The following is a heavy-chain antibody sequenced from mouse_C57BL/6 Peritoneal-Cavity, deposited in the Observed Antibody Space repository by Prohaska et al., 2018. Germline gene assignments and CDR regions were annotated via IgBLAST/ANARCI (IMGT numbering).Heavy chain of an antibody. CDR2: IKSDGSAI. CDR1: GFTFSGFW. J-gene: IGHJ1*03. CDR3: MRYGNYWYFDV. Sequence: EVQLLETGGGLVQPGGSRGLSCEGSGFTFSGFWMSWVRQTPGKTLEGIGDIKSDGSAINYEPSIKDRFTIFRDNDKSTLYLQMSNVRSEDTATYFCMRYGNYWYFDVWGTGTTVTVSS. D-gene: IGHD2-1*01. V-gene: IGHV11-2*01.